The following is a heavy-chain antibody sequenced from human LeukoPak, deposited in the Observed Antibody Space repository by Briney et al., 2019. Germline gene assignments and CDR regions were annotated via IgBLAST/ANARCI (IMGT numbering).Heavy chain of an antibody. CDR2: ISAYNGNT. J-gene: IGHJ5*02. V-gene: IGHV1-18*01. D-gene: IGHD4-11*01. CDR3: ARDLWTTVTVMNWFDP. Sequence: GASVKVSCKASGYTFTSYGISWVRQAPGQGLEWMGWISAYNGNTTYAQKLQGRVTMTTDTSTSTAYMELRSLRSDDTAVYCCARDLWTTVTVMNWFDPWGQGTLVTVSS. CDR1: GYTFTSYG.